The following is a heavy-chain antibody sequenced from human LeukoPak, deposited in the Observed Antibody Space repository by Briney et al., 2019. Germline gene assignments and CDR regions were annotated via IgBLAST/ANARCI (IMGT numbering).Heavy chain of an antibody. D-gene: IGHD2-2*01. J-gene: IGHJ5*02. CDR2: INHSGST. Sequence: GSLRLSCAASGLTFSSYGMSWIRQPPGKGLEWIGEINHSGSTNYNPSLKSRVTISVDTSKNQFSLKLSSVTAADTAVYYCARAVVPAKTGFDPWGQGTLVTVSS. CDR1: GLTFSSYG. CDR3: ARAVVPAKTGFDP. V-gene: IGHV4-34*01.